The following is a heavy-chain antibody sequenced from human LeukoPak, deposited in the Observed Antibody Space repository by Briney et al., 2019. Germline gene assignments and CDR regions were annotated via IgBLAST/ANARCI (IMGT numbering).Heavy chain of an antibody. Sequence: ASVKVSCKASGYTFTSYYMHWVRQAPGQRLEWMGIINPSGGSTSYAQKFQGRVTMTRDTSTSTVYMELSSLRSEDTAVYYCAREDYYDSSGYYYSFRYWGQGTLVTVSS. J-gene: IGHJ4*02. V-gene: IGHV1-46*01. CDR2: INPSGGST. CDR3: AREDYYDSSGYYYSFRY. CDR1: GYTFTSYY. D-gene: IGHD3-22*01.